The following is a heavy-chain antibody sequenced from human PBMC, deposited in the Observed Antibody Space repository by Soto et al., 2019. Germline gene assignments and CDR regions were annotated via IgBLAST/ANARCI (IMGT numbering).Heavy chain of an antibody. CDR2: IYYSGST. CDR3: ARAFDILTRYYFDY. CDR1: GGSVSIGDYY. D-gene: IGHD3-9*01. Sequence: SETLSLTCTLSGGSVSIGDYYWSWIRQPPGKGLEWIGYIYYSGSTYYNPSLKSRVTISVDTSKNQFSLKLSSVTAADTAVYYCARAFDILTRYYFDYWGQGTLVTVSS. J-gene: IGHJ4*02. V-gene: IGHV4-30-4*01.